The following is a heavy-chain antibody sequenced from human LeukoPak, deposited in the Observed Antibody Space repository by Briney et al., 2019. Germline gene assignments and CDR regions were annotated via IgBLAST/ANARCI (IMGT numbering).Heavy chain of an antibody. D-gene: IGHD3-16*01. V-gene: IGHV4-59*08. J-gene: IGHJ6*02. CDR3: TRHDVVAVMGHGMAV. Sequence: SETLSLTCTVSGASIGSYYWSWMRQPPGKGLEWIGFISQNGIPHYTASLKSRVTMSRDTSENQVSLILSSVTAADTAVYYCTRHDVVAVMGHGMAVWGQGTTVTVSS. CDR1: GASIGSYY. CDR2: ISQNGIP.